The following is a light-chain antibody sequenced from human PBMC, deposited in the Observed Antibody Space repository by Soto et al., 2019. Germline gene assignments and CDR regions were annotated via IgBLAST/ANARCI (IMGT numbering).Light chain of an antibody. CDR1: QSVSSSY. CDR3: QQYGSSPCT. V-gene: IGKV3-20*01. Sequence: EIVLTQSPGTLSLSPGERATLSCRASQSVSSSYLAWYQQKPGQAPRLLIYGASSRATGIPDRFSGSGSGTDFTLNISRLEPEDFAVYYCQQYGSSPCTFGQGTKVEIK. CDR2: GAS. J-gene: IGKJ1*01.